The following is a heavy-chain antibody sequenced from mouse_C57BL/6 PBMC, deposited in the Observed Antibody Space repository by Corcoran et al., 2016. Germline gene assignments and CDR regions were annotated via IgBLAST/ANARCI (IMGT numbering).Heavy chain of an antibody. CDR2: IYPGDGDT. V-gene: IGHV1-80*01. D-gene: IGHD4-1*01. J-gene: IGHJ1*03. Sequence: QVQLQQSGAELVKPGASVKISCKASGYAFSSYWMNWVKQRPGKGLEWIGQIYPGDGDTNYNGKFKGKATLTADKSSSTAYMQLSSLTSEDSAVYFCARWQLTGSYWYCDVWGTGTTVTVSS. CDR3: ARWQLTGSYWYCDV. CDR1: GYAFSSYW.